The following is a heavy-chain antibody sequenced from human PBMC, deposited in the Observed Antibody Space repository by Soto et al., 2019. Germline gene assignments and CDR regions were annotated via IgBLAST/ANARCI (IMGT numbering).Heavy chain of an antibody. CDR3: AKDPVRGTKNWFDP. D-gene: IGHD3-10*01. J-gene: IGHJ5*02. CDR2: ISGSGGST. CDR1: GFTFSSYA. V-gene: IGHV3-23*01. Sequence: GGSLRLSCAASGFTFSSYAMCWVRQAPGKGLEWVSAISGSGGSTYYADSVKGRFTISRDNSKNTLYLQMNSLRAEDTAIYYCAKDPVRGTKNWFDPWGQGTLVTVSS.